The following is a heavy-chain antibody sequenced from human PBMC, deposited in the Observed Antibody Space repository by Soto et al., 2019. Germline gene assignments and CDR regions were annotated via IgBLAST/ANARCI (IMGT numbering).Heavy chain of an antibody. Sequence: SETLSLTCTVSGDSVSSGDNYWTWIRQPPGKGLEWIGEINHSGSTNYNPSLKSRVTISVDTSKNQFSLKLSSVTAADTAVYYCARGPGGRWLQSVWGGYFDYWGQGTLVTGSS. CDR1: GDSVSSGDNY. J-gene: IGHJ4*02. V-gene: IGHV4-61*08. CDR2: INHSGST. D-gene: IGHD3-16*01. CDR3: ARGPGGRWLQSVWGGYFDY.